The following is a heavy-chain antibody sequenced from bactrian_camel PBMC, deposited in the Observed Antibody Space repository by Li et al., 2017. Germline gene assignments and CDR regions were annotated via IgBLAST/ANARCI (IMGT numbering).Heavy chain of an antibody. J-gene: IGHJ4*01. Sequence: VQLVESGGDLVQPGGSLRLSCAASGFTFSTYYMLWVRQAPGKGLEWVSSIYTGGGSTYYADSVKGRFTISKDNAKNTLYLQMNSLKPEDTAVYYCAVGRSRNRMSCNSPDFGQGTQVTVS. CDR2: IYTGGGST. CDR1: GFTFSTYY. D-gene: IGHD4*01. V-gene: IGHV3-2*01.